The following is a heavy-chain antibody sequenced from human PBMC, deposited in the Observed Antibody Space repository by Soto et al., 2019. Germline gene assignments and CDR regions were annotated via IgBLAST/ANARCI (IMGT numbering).Heavy chain of an antibody. CDR3: ARDLTISSTDGPLDP. V-gene: IGHV4-59*01. CDR1: GGSMSRYY. J-gene: IGHJ5*02. Sequence: SDTLSLTCTVAGGSMSRYYWTWIRQPPGKGLEWIGNIHYTGSTNYNPSLKSRVTILLGTSTSQFSLKVSSVTTADTAVYYCARDLTISSTDGPLDPWGHGTLVTVSS. CDR2: IHYTGST. D-gene: IGHD1-1*01.